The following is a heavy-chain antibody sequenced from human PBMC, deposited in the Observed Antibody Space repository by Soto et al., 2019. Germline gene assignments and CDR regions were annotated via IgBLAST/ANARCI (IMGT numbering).Heavy chain of an antibody. V-gene: IGHV1-18*01. CDR3: ARDAPPPELRFLEWHNYDYNGMDV. J-gene: IGHJ6*02. D-gene: IGHD3-3*01. CDR2: ISCYNGKT. CDR1: GYSLTAYG. Sequence: ASVKVSCKTSGYSLTAYGISWVRQAPGQGLEWMGWISCYNGKTKYAQKVQGRVTMTTGTSTSTAYMEVRSLRSDDTAIYYCARDAPPPELRFLEWHNYDYNGMDVWGQGTTVTVSS.